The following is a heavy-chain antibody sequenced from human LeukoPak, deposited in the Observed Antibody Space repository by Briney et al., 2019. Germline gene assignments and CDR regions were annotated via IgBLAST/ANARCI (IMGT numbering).Heavy chain of an antibody. CDR3: AREAPRGSYYVNPDY. CDR1: GFTFSSYE. D-gene: IGHD1-26*01. J-gene: IGHJ4*02. Sequence: AGGSLRLSCAASGFTFSSYEMNWVRQAPGKGLEWVSYISSSGSTIYYADSVKGRFTISRDNAKNSLYLQMNSLRAEDTAVYYCAREAPRGSYYVNPDYWGQGTLVTVSA. CDR2: ISSSGSTI. V-gene: IGHV3-48*03.